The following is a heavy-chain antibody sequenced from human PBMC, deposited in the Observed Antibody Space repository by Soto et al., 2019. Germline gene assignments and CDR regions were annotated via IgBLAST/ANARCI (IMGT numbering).Heavy chain of an antibody. V-gene: IGHV4-61*08. CDR1: SGCISSGDSY. Sequence: TSETLSLTCTVASGCISSGDSYWSWIRQHPEKGLEWIGYIYYSGSTNYNPSLKSRVTISVDTSRNQFSLKLSSVTAADTAVYYCASHPQRITIFGVAPHDAFDIWGQGTMVTVSS. CDR3: ASHPQRITIFGVAPHDAFDI. J-gene: IGHJ3*02. D-gene: IGHD3-3*01. CDR2: IYYSGST.